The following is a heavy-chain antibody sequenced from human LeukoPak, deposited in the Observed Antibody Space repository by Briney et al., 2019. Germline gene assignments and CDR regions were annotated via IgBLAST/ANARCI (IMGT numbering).Heavy chain of an antibody. CDR1: GYSFTSYW. CDR3: ARYLRGQPGEYYYYYMDV. D-gene: IGHD1-14*01. Sequence: HGESLKISCKGSGYSFTSYWIGWVRQMPGKGPEWMGIIYPGDSDTRYSPSFQGQVTISADKSISTAYLQWSSLKASDTAMYYCARYLRGQPGEYYYYYMDVWGKGTTVTVSS. CDR2: IYPGDSDT. J-gene: IGHJ6*03. V-gene: IGHV5-51*01.